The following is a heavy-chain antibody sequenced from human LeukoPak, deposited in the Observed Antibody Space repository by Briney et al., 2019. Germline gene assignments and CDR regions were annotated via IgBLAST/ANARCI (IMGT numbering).Heavy chain of an antibody. Sequence: SETLSLTCAVFGGSFSDYSWTWIRQTPGKGLEWIGEINHRGGTNYNPFLKSRLTISVDTSKNQFSLNLTSVTAADTAVYYCASGVGEFFPDAFNIWGQGTMVGVFS. CDR1: GGSFSDYS. D-gene: IGHD3-10*01. CDR2: INHRGGT. CDR3: ASGVGEFFPDAFNI. J-gene: IGHJ3*02. V-gene: IGHV4-34*01.